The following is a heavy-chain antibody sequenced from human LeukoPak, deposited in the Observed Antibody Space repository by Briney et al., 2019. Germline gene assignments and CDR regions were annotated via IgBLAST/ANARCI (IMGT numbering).Heavy chain of an antibody. J-gene: IGHJ5*02. Sequence: SEALSLTCTVSGGSISGYYWSWVRQPPGKGLEWIAYFSSSGSTNYNPSLKSRVTISVDTSKNHFSLKLSSVTAADTAMYYCARLQHRYSPFDPWGQGTLVTVSS. V-gene: IGHV4-59*08. D-gene: IGHD2-15*01. CDR3: ARLQHRYSPFDP. CDR1: GGSISGYY. CDR2: FSSSGST.